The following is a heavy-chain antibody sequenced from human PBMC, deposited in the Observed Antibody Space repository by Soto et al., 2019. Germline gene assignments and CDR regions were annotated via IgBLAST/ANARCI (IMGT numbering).Heavy chain of an antibody. D-gene: IGHD3-3*02. CDR1: GYKFGSAW. CDR2: IKPGTSDI. V-gene: IGHV5-51*01. Sequence: GESLKISCKGVGYKFGSAWIGWVRQMPVKGLEWMGIIKPGTSDIRYSPSCLGHVTISADEAVSTAYLQWSSLKASDTAMYYCARLLRHICDSWGQGTLVTVTS. J-gene: IGHJ4*02. CDR3: ARLLRHICDS.